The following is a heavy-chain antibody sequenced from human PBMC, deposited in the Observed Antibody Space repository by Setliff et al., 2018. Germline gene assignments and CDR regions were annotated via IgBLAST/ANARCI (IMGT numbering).Heavy chain of an antibody. D-gene: IGHD3-3*01. CDR1: NGFIIDHW. CDR2: IYSNGNT. CDR3: ARARQGGFLEWAPFDF. V-gene: IGHV4-4*07. J-gene: IGHJ4*01. Sequence: PSETLSLTCSVSNGFIIDHWWTWIRQPAGKGLEWIGQIYSNGNTEYNPSLKNRVTISVDKSSNQFSLELYSVNAADTAVYYCARARQGGFLEWAPFDFWGRGRLVTVSS.